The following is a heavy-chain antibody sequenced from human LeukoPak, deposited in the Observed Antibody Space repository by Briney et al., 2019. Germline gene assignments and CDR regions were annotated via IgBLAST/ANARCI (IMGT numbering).Heavy chain of an antibody. CDR3: ARRGKILTGLNWFDP. V-gene: IGHV1-8*01. CDR1: GYTFTSYD. CDR2: MNPNSGNT. Sequence: ASVKVSCKASGYTFTSYDINWVRQATGQGLEWMRWMNPNSGNTDYAQKFQDRVTMTRNTSISTAYMELSSLRSEDTAVYYCARRGKILTGLNWFDPWGQGTLVTVSS. D-gene: IGHD3-9*01. J-gene: IGHJ5*02.